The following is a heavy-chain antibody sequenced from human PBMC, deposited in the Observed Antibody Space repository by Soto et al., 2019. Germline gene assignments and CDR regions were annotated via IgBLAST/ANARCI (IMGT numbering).Heavy chain of an antibody. CDR1: GYTFSRHG. CDR2: SGNT. V-gene: IGHV1-18*04. D-gene: IGHD3-3*01. CDR3: ARGSDDFSSGYYYEY. J-gene: IGHJ4*02. Sequence: QVQLVQSGAEVKKPGASVTVSCKASGYTFSRHGISWVRQAPGQGLEWMAWSGNTNYAQKFQGRLTLTTNPSTRTAYMELRSLRSDDKAVYCCARGSDDFSSGYYYEYWGQGALVTVSS.